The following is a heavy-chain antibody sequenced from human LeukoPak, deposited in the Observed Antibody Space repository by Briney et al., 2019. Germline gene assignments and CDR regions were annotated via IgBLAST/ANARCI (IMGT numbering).Heavy chain of an antibody. CDR2: IYTSGST. CDR1: GGSISSYY. CDR3: ARGVDTAMVSGGYNWFDP. D-gene: IGHD5-18*01. J-gene: IGHJ5*02. V-gene: IGHV4-4*07. Sequence: SETLSLTCTVSGGSISSYYWSWIRQPAGKGLEWIGHIYTSGSTNYNPSLKSRVTMSVDTSKNQLSLKVSSVTAAGTAVYYCARGVDTAMVSGGYNWFDPWGQGTLVTVSS.